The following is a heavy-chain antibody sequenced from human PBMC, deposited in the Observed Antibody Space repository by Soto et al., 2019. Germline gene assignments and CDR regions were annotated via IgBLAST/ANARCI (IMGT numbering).Heavy chain of an antibody. CDR2: IKSKTDGGTT. J-gene: IGHJ5*02. CDR1: GFTFSNAW. D-gene: IGHD2-2*01. Sequence: PGGSLRLSCAASGFTFSNAWMNWVRQAPGKGLEWVGRIKSKTDGGTTDYAAPVKGRFTISRDDSKNTLYLQMNSLKTEDTAVYYCTTTVPEVVPAAKLNWFDPWGQGTLVTVSS. CDR3: TTTVPEVVPAAKLNWFDP. V-gene: IGHV3-15*07.